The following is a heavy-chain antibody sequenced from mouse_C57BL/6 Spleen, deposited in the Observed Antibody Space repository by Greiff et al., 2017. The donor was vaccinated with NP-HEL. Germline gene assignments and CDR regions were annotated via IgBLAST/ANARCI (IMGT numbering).Heavy chain of an antibody. CDR3: STTVVAKSYAMDY. Sequence: VQLQQSGAELASPGASVTLSCKASGYTFTDHIMNWVKKRPGQGLEWIGRIYPVSGETNYNQKFMGKATFSVDRSSSTVYMVLNSLTSEDPAVYYCSTTVVAKSYAMDYWGQGTPVTVSS. CDR1: GYTFTDHI. D-gene: IGHD1-1*01. J-gene: IGHJ4*01. CDR2: IYPVSGET. V-gene: IGHV1-11*01.